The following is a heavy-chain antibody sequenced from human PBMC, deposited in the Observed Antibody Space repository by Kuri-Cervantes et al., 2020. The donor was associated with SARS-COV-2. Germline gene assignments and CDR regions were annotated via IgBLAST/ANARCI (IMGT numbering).Heavy chain of an antibody. D-gene: IGHD3-22*01. CDR3: ARDGYDSSGYYLDY. CDR1: GFTFSSYS. CDR2: ISSSSSTI. V-gene: IGHV3-48*02. J-gene: IGHJ4*02. Sequence: LSLTCAASGFTFSSYSMNWVRQAPGKGLEWVSYISSSSSTIYYADSVKGRFTISRDNAKNSLYLQMNSLRDEDTAVYYCARDGYDSSGYYLDYWGQGTLVTVSS.